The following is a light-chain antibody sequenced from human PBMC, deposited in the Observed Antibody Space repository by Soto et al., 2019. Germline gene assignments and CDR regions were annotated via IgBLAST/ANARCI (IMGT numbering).Light chain of an antibody. V-gene: IGKV3-15*01. CDR2: GAS. CDR1: QSVSSN. CDR3: QQYNNWPPWT. J-gene: IGKJ1*01. Sequence: EIVMRQSPATLSVSPGERATLSCRSSQSVSSNLAWYQQKPGQAPRLLIYGASTRATGIPARFSGSGSGTEFTLPISSLQSEDFAVYYCQQYNNWPPWTFGQGTKVEIK.